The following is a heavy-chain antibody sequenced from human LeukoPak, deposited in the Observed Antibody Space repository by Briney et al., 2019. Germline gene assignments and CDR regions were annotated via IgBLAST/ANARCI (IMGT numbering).Heavy chain of an antibody. D-gene: IGHD3-9*01. J-gene: IGHJ4*02. V-gene: IGHV3-23*01. CDR3: AKGSRLRYFDWLLASLEDFDY. CDR1: GFAFNNYA. CDR2: ISGFNT. Sequence: PGGSLRLSCRTSGFAFNNYAMNWVRQPPGKGLEWVSGISGFNTYYADSVKGRFTISRDNSKNTLYLQMNSLRAEDTAVYYCAKGSRLRYFDWLLASLEDFDYWGQGTLVTVSS.